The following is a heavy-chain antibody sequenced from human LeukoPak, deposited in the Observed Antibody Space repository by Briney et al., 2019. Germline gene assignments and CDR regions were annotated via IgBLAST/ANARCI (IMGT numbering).Heavy chain of an antibody. CDR1: GFTFSSYG. CDR2: ISYDGSNK. Sequence: GGSLRLSCAASGFTFSSYGMHWVRQAPGKGLEWVAVISYDGSNKYYADSVKGRFTISRDNSKNTLYLQMNSLRAEDTAVYYCANRGGIYTWGQGTLVTVPS. J-gene: IGHJ4*02. D-gene: IGHD2/OR15-2a*01. V-gene: IGHV3-30*18. CDR3: ANRGGIYT.